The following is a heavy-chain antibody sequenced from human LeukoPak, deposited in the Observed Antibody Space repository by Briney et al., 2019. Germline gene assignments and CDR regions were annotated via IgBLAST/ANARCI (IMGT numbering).Heavy chain of an antibody. J-gene: IGHJ4*02. CDR2: IYHSGST. Sequence: SEPLSLTCTVSGYSISSGYYWGWIRQPPGKGLEWIGSIYHSGSTYYNPSLKSRVTISVDTSKNQFSLELSSVTAADTAVYYCAGSEYSSPSDYWGQGTLVTVSS. CDR1: GYSISSGYY. V-gene: IGHV4-38-2*02. D-gene: IGHD6-6*01. CDR3: AGSEYSSPSDY.